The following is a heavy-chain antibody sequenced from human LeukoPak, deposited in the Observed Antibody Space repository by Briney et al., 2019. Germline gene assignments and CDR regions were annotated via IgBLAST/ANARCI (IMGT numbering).Heavy chain of an antibody. CDR1: GFTVGSNY. D-gene: IGHD6-19*01. J-gene: IGHJ4*02. Sequence: GGSLRLSCAASGFTVGSNYTNWVRQAPGKGLEWLSIIYSGGTTNYADSVKGRFTISRDNSKNTLYLQMNSLRAEDTAVYYCARGTRVRSGWPCFDYWGQGTLVTVSS. CDR3: ARGTRVRSGWPCFDY. V-gene: IGHV3-53*01. CDR2: IYSGGTT.